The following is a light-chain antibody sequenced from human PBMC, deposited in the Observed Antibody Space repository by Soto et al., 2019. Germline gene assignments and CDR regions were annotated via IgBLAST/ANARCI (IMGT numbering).Light chain of an antibody. CDR3: QQSYSTPIT. Sequence: EIVMTQSPATLSVSPGEGATLSCRASQSVSSKLAWYQQKPGQAPRLLIYGASTRATGIPARFSGSGSGTEFTLTISSLQPEDFATYYCQQSYSTPITFGQGTRLEIK. J-gene: IGKJ5*01. CDR1: QSVSSK. V-gene: IGKV3-15*01. CDR2: GAS.